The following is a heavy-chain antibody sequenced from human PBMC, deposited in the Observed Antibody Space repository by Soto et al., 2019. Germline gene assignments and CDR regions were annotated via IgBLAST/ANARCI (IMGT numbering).Heavy chain of an antibody. V-gene: IGHV3-23*01. D-gene: IGHD1-26*01. CDR1: GFTFSSYA. Sequence: GGSLRLSCVASGFTFSSYAMSWVRQAPGKGLEWVSAISGSGGSTYYADSVKGRFTISRDNSKNTLYLQMNSLRAEDTAVYYCAKDLLSGDYNWFDPWGQGTLVTVSS. CDR2: ISGSGGST. CDR3: AKDLLSGDYNWFDP. J-gene: IGHJ5*02.